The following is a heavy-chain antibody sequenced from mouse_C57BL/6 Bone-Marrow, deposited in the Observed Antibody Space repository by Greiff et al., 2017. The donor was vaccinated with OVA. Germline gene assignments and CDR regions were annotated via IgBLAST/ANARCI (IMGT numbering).Heavy chain of an antibody. CDR1: GFTFSSYG. CDR3: ARGGYDYDLSMDY. CDR2: ISSGGSYT. J-gene: IGHJ4*01. D-gene: IGHD2-4*01. Sequence: EVQLVESGGDLVKPGGSLKLSCAASGFTFSSYGMSWVRQTPDKRLEWVATISSGGSYTYYPDSVKGRFTISRDNAKNTLYLQMSSLKSEDTAMYYCARGGYDYDLSMDYWGQGTSVTVSS. V-gene: IGHV5-6*01.